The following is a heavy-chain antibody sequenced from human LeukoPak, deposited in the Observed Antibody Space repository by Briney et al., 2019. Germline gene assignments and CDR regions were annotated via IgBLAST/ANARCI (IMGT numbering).Heavy chain of an antibody. CDR2: IYHSGIN. D-gene: IGHD3-10*01. CDR1: GYSISSAYY. Sequence: SETLSLTCDVSGYSISSAYYWGWIRQPPGKGLEWVGSIYHSGINYYNPSLKSRVIISLDTSKNQFSLKLSSVTAAGTAMYSCASGEGVTMVRGVPYYYNAMDVWGKGTTVTVSS. J-gene: IGHJ6*04. V-gene: IGHV4-38-2*01. CDR3: ASGEGVTMVRGVPYYYNAMDV.